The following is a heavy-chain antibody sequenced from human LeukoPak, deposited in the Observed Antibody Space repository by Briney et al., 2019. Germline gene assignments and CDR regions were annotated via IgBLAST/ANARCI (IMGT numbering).Heavy chain of an antibody. V-gene: IGHV3-48*02. D-gene: IGHD1-14*01. CDR2: ISSSSSAI. J-gene: IGHJ4*02. CDR1: GFTFSSFS. Sequence: PGGSLRLSCPASGFTFSSFSMSWVRQAPGKGLEWVSYISSSSSAIYYADSMKGRFTISRDNAKNALYLQMNTLRDEDTAVYYCARDNLPGFDFWGQGTLVTVSS. CDR3: ARDNLPGFDF.